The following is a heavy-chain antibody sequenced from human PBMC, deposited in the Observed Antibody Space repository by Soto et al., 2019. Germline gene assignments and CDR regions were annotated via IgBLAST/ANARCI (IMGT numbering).Heavy chain of an antibody. Sequence: GGSLRLSCAASGFTFSSYGMHWVRQAPGKGLEWVSDISSSSSYTNYADSVKGRFTISRDNAKNSLYLQMNSLRVEDTAVYYCARDSGPRGYDAFDIWGQGTMVTVSS. CDR1: GFTFSSYG. V-gene: IGHV3-21*05. CDR2: ISSSSSYT. J-gene: IGHJ3*02. D-gene: IGHD2-8*02. CDR3: ARDSGPRGYDAFDI.